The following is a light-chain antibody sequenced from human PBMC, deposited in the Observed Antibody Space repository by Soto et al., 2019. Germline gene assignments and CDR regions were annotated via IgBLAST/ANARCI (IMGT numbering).Light chain of an antibody. CDR1: QSVGSNY. Sequence: EIVSTQSPGTLSLSPGERATLYCRASQSVGSNYLAWYQQKPGQAPRVLIYGASSRATVIPDRFSGSGSGADFTITISRLEPEDFAVYYCQQYSTSPLTFVPGTKVDIK. V-gene: IGKV3-20*01. CDR3: QQYSTSPLT. CDR2: GAS. J-gene: IGKJ3*01.